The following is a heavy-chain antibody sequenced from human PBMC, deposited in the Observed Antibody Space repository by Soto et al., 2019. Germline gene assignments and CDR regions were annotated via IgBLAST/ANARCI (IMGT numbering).Heavy chain of an antibody. CDR3: AREEQWRDYFDY. CDR2: IYYSGST. Sequence: PSETLSLTCTVSGGSISSYYWSWIRQPPGKGLEWIGYIYYSGSTNYNPSLKSRVTISVDTSKNQFSLKLSSVTAADTAVYYCAREEQWRDYFDYWGQGTLVTVSS. V-gene: IGHV4-59*01. J-gene: IGHJ4*02. CDR1: GGSISSYY. D-gene: IGHD6-19*01.